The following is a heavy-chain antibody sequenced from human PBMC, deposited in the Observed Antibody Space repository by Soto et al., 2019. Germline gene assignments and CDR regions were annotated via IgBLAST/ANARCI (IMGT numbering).Heavy chain of an antibody. D-gene: IGHD2-21*02. Sequence: SETLSLTCAVYGGSFSGYYWSWIRQPPGKGLEWIGEINHSGSTNYNPSLKSRVTISVDTSKNQFSLKLSSVTAADTAVYYCARGRRRVTPTFDIWGQGTMVT. CDR2: INHSGST. V-gene: IGHV4-34*01. CDR3: ARGRRRVTPTFDI. CDR1: GGSFSGYY. J-gene: IGHJ3*02.